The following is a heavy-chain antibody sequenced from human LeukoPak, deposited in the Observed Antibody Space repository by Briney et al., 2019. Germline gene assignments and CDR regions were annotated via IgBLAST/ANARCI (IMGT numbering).Heavy chain of an antibody. D-gene: IGHD3-10*01. Sequence: SETLSLTCTVSTGSISNSSYYWGWFRQPPGKGLEWIGEINHSGSTNYNPSLKSRVTISVDTSKNQFSLKLSSVTAADTAVYYCARGDYGSGTYLWGSWGQGILVTVSP. CDR1: TGSISNSSYY. J-gene: IGHJ5*02. V-gene: IGHV4-39*07. CDR2: INHSGST. CDR3: ARGDYGSGTYLWGS.